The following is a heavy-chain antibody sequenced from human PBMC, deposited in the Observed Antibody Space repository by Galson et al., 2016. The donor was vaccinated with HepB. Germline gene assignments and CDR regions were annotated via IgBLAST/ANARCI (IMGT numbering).Heavy chain of an antibody. D-gene: IGHD3-22*01. Sequence: SLRLSCAASGFTFSSHGMHWVRQAPGKGLEWLAVIWYGDVNIKVYADSVKGRFTISRDNSKNTLFLQMNSLRVKDTAIYYCASGHDSDAYYYPDYWGQGTLVTVSS. CDR3: ASGHDSDAYYYPDY. J-gene: IGHJ4*02. V-gene: IGHV3-33*03. CDR2: IWYGDVNIK. CDR1: GFTFSSHG.